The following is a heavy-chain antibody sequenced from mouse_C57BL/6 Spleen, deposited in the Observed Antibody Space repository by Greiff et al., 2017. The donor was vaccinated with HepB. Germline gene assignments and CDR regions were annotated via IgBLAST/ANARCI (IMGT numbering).Heavy chain of an antibody. CDR2: ISYDGSN. Sequence: ESGPGLVKPSQSLSLTCSVTGYSITSGYYWNWIRQFPGNKLEWMGYISYDGSNNYNPSLKNRISITRDTSKNQFFLKLNSVTTEDTATYYCARCWDYDVRGYAMDYWGQGTSVTVSS. J-gene: IGHJ4*01. D-gene: IGHD2-4*01. CDR1: GYSITSGYY. V-gene: IGHV3-6*01. CDR3: ARCWDYDVRGYAMDY.